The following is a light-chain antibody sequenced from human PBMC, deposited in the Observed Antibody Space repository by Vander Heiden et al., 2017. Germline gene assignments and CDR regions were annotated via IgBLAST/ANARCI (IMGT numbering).Light chain of an antibody. J-gene: IGLJ2*01. CDR3: LLYFGGAQRV. V-gene: IGLV7-43*01. Sequence: QTVVPQQPSLTVPPGGTFTLPCASRTRAVTSGNYPHWFQQKPGQTPRAVIYSTSSKHAWTPARFSGSRLGGKAALTLSGVQPEDEAEYYCLLYFGGAQRVFGGGTKLTVL. CDR2: STS. CDR1: TRAVTSGNY.